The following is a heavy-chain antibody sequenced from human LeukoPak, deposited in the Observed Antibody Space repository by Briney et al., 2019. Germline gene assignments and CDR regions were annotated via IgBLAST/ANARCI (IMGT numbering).Heavy chain of an antibody. Sequence: ASVKVSCKASGYTFTSYYMHWVRQAPGQGLEWMGIINPSGGSTNYAQKLQGRVTITTEPSTTTAYMELRSLRSDDTAVYYCARVPSGYDFWSGYQYDYWGQGTLVTVSS. CDR1: GYTFTSYY. CDR2: INPSGGST. D-gene: IGHD3-3*01. J-gene: IGHJ4*02. CDR3: ARVPSGYDFWSGYQYDY. V-gene: IGHV1-46*01.